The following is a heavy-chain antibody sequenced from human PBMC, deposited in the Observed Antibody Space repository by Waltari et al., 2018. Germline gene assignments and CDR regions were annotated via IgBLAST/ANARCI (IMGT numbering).Heavy chain of an antibody. CDR1: GFTFDAYA. CDR2: INWNSGSI. J-gene: IGHJ3*02. CDR3: VKKNDEVYDRNGLVYDAFDM. V-gene: IGHV3-9*01. D-gene: IGHD3-22*01. Sequence: EVQLVESGGDWVQPGRSLRLSCAASGFTFDAYAMHCVRQAPGKGLEWVSGINWNSGSIGYGDSVKGRFTISRDNARNSLYLQMNSLTTEDTALYYCVKKNDEVYDRNGLVYDAFDMWGQGTMVTVSS.